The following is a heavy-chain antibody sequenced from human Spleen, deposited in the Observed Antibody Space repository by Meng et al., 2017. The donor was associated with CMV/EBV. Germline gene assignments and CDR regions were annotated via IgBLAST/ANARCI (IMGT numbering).Heavy chain of an antibody. Sequence: SETLSLTCSVSGYSISSGYYWGWIRQPPGKGLEWIGTIYHSGSTSYSPSLQSRVTISVDTSKNQFSLKLSSVTAADTAVYYCARVAIYDTSGYYHSPKFDYWGQGTLVTVSS. CDR3: ARVAIYDTSGYYHSPKFDY. CDR2: IYHSGST. CDR1: GYSISSGYY. J-gene: IGHJ4*02. V-gene: IGHV4-38-2*02. D-gene: IGHD3-22*01.